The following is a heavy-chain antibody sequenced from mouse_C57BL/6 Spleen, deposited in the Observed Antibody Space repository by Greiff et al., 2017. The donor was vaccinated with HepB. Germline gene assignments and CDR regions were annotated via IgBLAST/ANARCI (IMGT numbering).Heavy chain of an antibody. CDR3: TRPLSGYNAMDY. Sequence: EVQVVESGEGLVKPGGSLKLSCAASGFTFSSYAMSWVRQTPEKRLEWVAYISSGGDYIYYADTVKGRFTISRDNARNTLYLQMSSLKSEDTAMYYCTRPLSGYNAMDYWGQGTSVTVSS. J-gene: IGHJ4*01. D-gene: IGHD3-2*02. V-gene: IGHV5-9-1*02. CDR2: ISSGGDYI. CDR1: GFTFSSYA.